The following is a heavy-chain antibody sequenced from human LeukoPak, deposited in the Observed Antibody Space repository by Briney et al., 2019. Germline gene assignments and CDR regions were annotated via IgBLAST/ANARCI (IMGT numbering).Heavy chain of an antibody. CDR3: TRSIAAAGPTDY. Sequence: PGGSLRLSCAASGFTFSGSAMHWVRQASGKGLEWVGRIRSKANSYATAYAASVKGRFTISRDDSKNTAYLQMNSLKTEDTAVYYCTRSIAAAGPTDYWGQGTLVTVSS. V-gene: IGHV3-73*01. J-gene: IGHJ4*02. CDR2: IRSKANSYAT. CDR1: GFTFSGSA. D-gene: IGHD6-13*01.